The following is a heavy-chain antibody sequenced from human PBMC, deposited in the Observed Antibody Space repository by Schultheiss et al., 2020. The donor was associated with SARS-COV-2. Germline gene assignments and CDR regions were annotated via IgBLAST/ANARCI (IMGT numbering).Heavy chain of an antibody. D-gene: IGHD3-22*01. J-gene: IGHJ3*02. CDR1: KFTFSSYA. V-gene: IGHV3-23*01. Sequence: GGSLRLSCAASKFTFSSYAMSWVRQAPGKGLEWVSVISGSGGSTYYADSVKGRFTISRDNSKNTLYLQMNSLRAEDTAVYYCAKGPEYYYDSSGYYYLLGAFDIWGQGTMVTVSS. CDR3: AKGPEYYYDSSGYYYLLGAFDI. CDR2: ISGSGGST.